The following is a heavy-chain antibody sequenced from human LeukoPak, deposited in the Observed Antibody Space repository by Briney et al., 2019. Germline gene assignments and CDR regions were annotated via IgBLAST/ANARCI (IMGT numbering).Heavy chain of an antibody. D-gene: IGHD6-19*01. CDR1: GGTFSSYT. V-gene: IGHV1-69*04. CDR2: IIPILGIA. Sequence: SVKVSCKASGGTFSSYTISWVRQAPGQGLEWMGRIIPILGIANYAQKFQGRVTITADKSTRTAYMELSSLRSEDTAVYYCARDSEQWLVMGYFDYWGQGTLVTVSS. J-gene: IGHJ4*02. CDR3: ARDSEQWLVMGYFDY.